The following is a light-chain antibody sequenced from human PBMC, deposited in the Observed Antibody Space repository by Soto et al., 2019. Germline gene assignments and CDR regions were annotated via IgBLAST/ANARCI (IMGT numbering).Light chain of an antibody. CDR3: QQRYSTPALT. V-gene: IGKV1-39*01. CDR2: AAS. CDR1: QGISSY. Sequence: DIQITPSPSSLSASVGDRVTITCRASQGISSYLNWYQQKPGKAPKLLIYAASSLPSGDPSMFSGSGSWTDFTLTISSLQPEDFATYYCQQRYSTPALTCGGGTKVEIK. J-gene: IGKJ4*01.